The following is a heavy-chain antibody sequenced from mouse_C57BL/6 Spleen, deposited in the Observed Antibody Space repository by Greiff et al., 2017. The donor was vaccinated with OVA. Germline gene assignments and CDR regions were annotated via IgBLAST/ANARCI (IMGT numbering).Heavy chain of an antibody. CDR1: GYSITSGYY. CDR2: ISYDGSN. CDR3: ARARAPYYFDY. J-gene: IGHJ2*01. D-gene: IGHD3-1*01. Sequence: ESGPGLVKPSQSLSLTCSVTGYSITSGYYWNWIRQFPGNKLEWMGYISYDGSNNYNPSLKNRISITRDTSKNQFFLKLNSVTTEDTATYYCARARAPYYFDYWGQGTTLTVSS. V-gene: IGHV3-6*01.